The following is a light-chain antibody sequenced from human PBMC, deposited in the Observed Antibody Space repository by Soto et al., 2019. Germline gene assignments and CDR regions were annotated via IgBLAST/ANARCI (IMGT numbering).Light chain of an antibody. V-gene: IGKV3-20*01. Sequence: EIVLTQSPGTLSLSPGERATLSCRASQSVSSSYLAWYQQKPGQAPRLLIYGASSRATGIPARFSGSGSGTDFTLTISRLEPEYFAVYYCQQYGSSPPTTFGQGTKVEIK. CDR1: QSVSSSY. CDR3: QQYGSSPPTT. CDR2: GAS. J-gene: IGKJ1*01.